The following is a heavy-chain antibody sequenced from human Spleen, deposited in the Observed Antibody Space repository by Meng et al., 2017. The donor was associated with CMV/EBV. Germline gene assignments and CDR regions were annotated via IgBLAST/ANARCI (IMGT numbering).Heavy chain of an antibody. CDR1: SGSLRSGNYY. CDR3: ARGGLVVGPAALNYFDS. D-gene: IGHD2-2*01. J-gene: IGHJ4*03. Sequence: SETLSLTCTVSSGSLRSGNYYWGWIRQSPGKGLEWIGYIYYNGDIYSHPSLKSRVTISVDTSKNQFSLNLRSVTAADAAVYYCARGGLVVGPAALNYFDSWGPGTLVTVSS. V-gene: IGHV4-30-4*08. CDR2: IYYNGDI.